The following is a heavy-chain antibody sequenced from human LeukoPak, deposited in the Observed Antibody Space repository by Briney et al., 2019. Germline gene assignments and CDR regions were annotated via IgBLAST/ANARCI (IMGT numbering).Heavy chain of an antibody. CDR1: GGSISNYY. J-gene: IGHJ4*02. CDR3: TRENYFDY. CDR2: IYYSGST. Sequence: SETLSLTCTVSGGSISNYYWGWIRRPPGKRLEWIGYIYYSGSTNYNPSLKSRVTISVDTSKNQFSLKLTSVTAADTAVYYCTRENYFDYWGQGTLVTVSS. V-gene: IGHV4-59*01.